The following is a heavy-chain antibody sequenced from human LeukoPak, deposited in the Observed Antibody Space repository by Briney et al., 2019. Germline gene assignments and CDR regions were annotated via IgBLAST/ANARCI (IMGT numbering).Heavy chain of an antibody. J-gene: IGHJ4*02. V-gene: IGHV3-9*01. CDR3: AKDIDDYNSEYYLDY. D-gene: IGHD5-24*01. CDR1: GFTFDDYA. CDR2: ISWNSGSI. Sequence: TGGSLRLSCAASGFTFDDYAMHWVRQAPGKGLEWVSGISWNSGSIGYADSVKGRFTISRDNAKNSLYLQMNSLRAEDTALYYCAKDIDDYNSEYYLDYWGQGTLVTVSS.